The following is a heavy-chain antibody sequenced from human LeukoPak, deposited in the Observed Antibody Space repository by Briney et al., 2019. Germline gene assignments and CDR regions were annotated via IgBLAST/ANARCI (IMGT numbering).Heavy chain of an antibody. D-gene: IGHD3-9*01. Sequence: RGSLRHSCATPGFSLINYVMHCVRPTPDKGLDWVAHIRYDGSNKQYADTVKGGFSISRDNSRNTLYLQMSSRRAENTALYYSTKKEGNLDWLDYWGQGTLVTVSS. CDR3: TKKEGNLDWLDY. CDR2: IRYDGSNK. V-gene: IGHV3-30*02. J-gene: IGHJ4*02. CDR1: GFSLINYV.